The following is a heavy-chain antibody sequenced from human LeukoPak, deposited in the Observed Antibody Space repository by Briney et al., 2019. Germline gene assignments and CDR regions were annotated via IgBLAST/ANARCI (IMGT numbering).Heavy chain of an antibody. CDR2: IYHSGST. D-gene: IGHD4-17*01. CDR3: ARIRLRGPYYYGMDV. V-gene: IGHV4-30-2*01. CDR1: GVSISSGGYA. Sequence: PSENLSRTCAVSGVSISSGGYAWRWLRQPPGKSLEWIGYIYHSGSTYYNPSLKSRVTISVDRSKNQFSLKLSSVTAADTAVYYCARIRLRGPYYYGMDVWGKGTTVTVSS. J-gene: IGHJ6*04.